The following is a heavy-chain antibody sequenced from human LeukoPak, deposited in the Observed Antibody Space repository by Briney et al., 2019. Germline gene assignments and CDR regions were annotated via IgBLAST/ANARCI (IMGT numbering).Heavy chain of an antibody. Sequence: SETLSLTCTVSGGSISSSHYYWGWIRLPPGKGLEWIGTICYSGATYYNPSLESRATISEDTSKNQFSLTLRSVTAADTAVYYCARQISDYYYYYIDVWGKGTTVTVSS. V-gene: IGHV4-39*01. D-gene: IGHD3-3*01. CDR1: GGSISSSHYY. CDR2: ICYSGAT. CDR3: ARQISDYYYYYIDV. J-gene: IGHJ6*03.